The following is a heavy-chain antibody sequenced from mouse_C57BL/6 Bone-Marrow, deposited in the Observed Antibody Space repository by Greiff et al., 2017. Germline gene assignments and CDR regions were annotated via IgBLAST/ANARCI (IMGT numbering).Heavy chain of an antibody. V-gene: IGHV1-39*01. CDR1: GYSFTDYN. CDR2: INPHYGTP. D-gene: IGHD2-1*01. Sequence: EVQLQQSGPELVKPGASVKISCKASGYSFTDYNMNWVKQSNGKSLEWIGVINPHYGTPSYNQTFKGKATLTVDQSASTAYMQLNSLTSEDSAVYYWARWGGNYGAFAYWGQGTLVTVSA. CDR3: ARWGGNYGAFAY. J-gene: IGHJ3*01.